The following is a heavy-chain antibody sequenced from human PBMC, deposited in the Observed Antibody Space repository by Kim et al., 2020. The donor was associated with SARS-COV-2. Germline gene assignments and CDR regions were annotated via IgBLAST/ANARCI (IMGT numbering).Heavy chain of an antibody. J-gene: IGHJ4*02. D-gene: IGHD3-10*01. CDR2: ISSDGGST. CDR3: VTRDYYNSGSYYEGAPFDF. V-gene: IGHV3-64*05. CDR1: GFTFSNYA. Sequence: GGSLILSCSASGFTFSNYAMHWVRQAPGKGLEYVSAISSDGGSTYYADSVKGRFTISRDNSKNMLYVQMSSLRVEDTAIYYCVTRDYYNSGSYYEGAPFDFGRRGTLVTVSS.